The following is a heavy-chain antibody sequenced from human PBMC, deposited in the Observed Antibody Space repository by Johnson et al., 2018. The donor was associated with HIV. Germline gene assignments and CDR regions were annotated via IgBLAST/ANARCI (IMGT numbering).Heavy chain of an antibody. CDR3: ARDPDI. Sequence: QVQLVESGGGVVQPGRSLRLSCAASGFTFSTYGMHWVRQAPGKGLEWVAVMWYDGSNKYYADSVKGRFTISRDNSKNTLYLQMNSLRAEDTAVYYCARDPDIWGQGTMVTVSS. J-gene: IGHJ3*02. V-gene: IGHV3-33*01. CDR1: GFTFSTYG. CDR2: MWYDGSNK.